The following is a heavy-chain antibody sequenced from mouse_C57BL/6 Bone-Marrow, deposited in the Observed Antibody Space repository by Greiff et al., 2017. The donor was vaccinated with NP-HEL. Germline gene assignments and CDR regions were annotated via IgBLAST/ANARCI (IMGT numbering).Heavy chain of an antibody. D-gene: IGHD1-1*01. J-gene: IGHJ4*01. CDR1: GYSITSGYY. CDR2: ISYDGSN. CDR3: ASPGYYGSSYPYYYAMDY. Sequence: DVQLQESGPGLVKPSQSLSLTCSVTGYSITSGYYWNWIRQFPGNKLEWMGYISYDGSNNYNPSLKNRISITRDTSKNQFFLKLNSVTTEDTATYYCASPGYYGSSYPYYYAMDYWGQGTSVTVSS. V-gene: IGHV3-6*01.